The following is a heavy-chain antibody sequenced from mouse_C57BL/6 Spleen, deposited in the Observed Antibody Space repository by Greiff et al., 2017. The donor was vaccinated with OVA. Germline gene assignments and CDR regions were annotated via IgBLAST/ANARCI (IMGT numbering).Heavy chain of an antibody. Sequence: VQLQQPGAELVKPGASVKMSCKASGYTFTSYWITWVKQRPGQGLEWIGDIYPGRGSTNYNEKFKSKATLTVDTSSSTAYRQLSRLTSEDSAVYYCALYYCYDWFAYWGQGTLVTVSA. CDR2: IYPGRGST. V-gene: IGHV1-55*01. J-gene: IGHJ3*01. CDR1: GYTFTSYW. CDR3: ALYYCYDWFAY. D-gene: IGHD2-2*01.